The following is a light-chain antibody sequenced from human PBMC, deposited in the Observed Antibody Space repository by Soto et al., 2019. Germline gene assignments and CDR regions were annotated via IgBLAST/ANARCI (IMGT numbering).Light chain of an antibody. CDR2: WAS. J-gene: IGKJ5*01. CDR1: QSILHNSNKKNY. V-gene: IGKV4-1*01. CDR3: QQYFSTLVT. Sequence: DIVMTQSPDSLAVSLGATATINCKSSQSILHNSNKKNYLAWYQQRPGQTPNLLFYWASVRESGVPDRFSASGSGTDFTLTISSLQPEDVAIYYCQQYFSTLVTFGQGTRLDIK.